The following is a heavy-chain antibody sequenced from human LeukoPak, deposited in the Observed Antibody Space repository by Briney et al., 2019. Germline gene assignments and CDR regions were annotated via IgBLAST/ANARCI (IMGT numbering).Heavy chain of an antibody. Sequence: GESLKISCQGSGYSFAKYWIGWVRQKPGEGLEWMGTIYPDESDTRYSPSFEGQVTLSADKSINTAYLQWRSLEASDTATFYYARLWSDYVWGTHRSSDAFDLWGQGTMVTVSS. CDR2: IYPDESDT. D-gene: IGHD3-16*02. CDR3: ARLWSDYVWGTHRSSDAFDL. J-gene: IGHJ3*01. V-gene: IGHV5-51*01. CDR1: GYSFAKYW.